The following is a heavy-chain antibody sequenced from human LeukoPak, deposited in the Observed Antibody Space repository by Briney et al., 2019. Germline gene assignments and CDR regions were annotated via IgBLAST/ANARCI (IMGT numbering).Heavy chain of an antibody. Sequence: GGSLRLSCAASGFTFSSYSMNWVRQAPGKGLEWVSSISSSSSYIYYADSVKGRFTISRDNAKNSLYLQMNSLRAGDTAVYYCARHLRTGTGDDWFDPWGQGTLVTVSS. V-gene: IGHV3-21*01. D-gene: IGHD1-7*01. CDR1: GFTFSSYS. CDR2: ISSSSSYI. J-gene: IGHJ5*02. CDR3: ARHLRTGTGDDWFDP.